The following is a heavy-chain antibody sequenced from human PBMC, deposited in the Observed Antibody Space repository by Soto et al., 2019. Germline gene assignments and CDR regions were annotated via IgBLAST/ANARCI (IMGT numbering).Heavy chain of an antibody. D-gene: IGHD6-13*01. CDR1: GFTFSDYY. V-gene: IGHV3-11*01. J-gene: IGHJ3*02. CDR3: ARVSSSWPHDAFDI. Sequence: PGGSLRLSCAASGFTFSDYYMSWIRQAPGKGLEWVSYISSSGSTIYYADSVKGRFTISRDNAKNSLYLQMNSLRAEDTAVYYCARVSSSWPHDAFDIWGQGTMVTVSS. CDR2: ISSSGSTI.